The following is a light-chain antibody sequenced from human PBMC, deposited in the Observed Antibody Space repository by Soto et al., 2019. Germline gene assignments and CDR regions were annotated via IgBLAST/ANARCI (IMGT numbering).Light chain of an antibody. Sequence: QSALTQPASVSGSPGQSITISCTGTSSDVGSYNLVSWYQQHPGKAHKLMNYEGSKRPSGVSNRFSGSKSGNTASLTISGLQAEDEADYYCCSYAGSSTPFGGGTKVTVL. CDR3: CSYAGSSTP. CDR1: SSDVGSYNL. V-gene: IGLV2-23*01. J-gene: IGLJ3*02. CDR2: EGS.